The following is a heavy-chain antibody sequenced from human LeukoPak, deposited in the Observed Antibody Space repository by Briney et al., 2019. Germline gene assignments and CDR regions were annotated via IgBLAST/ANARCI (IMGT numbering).Heavy chain of an antibody. CDR3: ARDRVDTYYYGSGALWYFDY. CDR1: GGSISSGDYY. V-gene: IGHV4-30-4*01. J-gene: IGHJ4*02. D-gene: IGHD3-10*01. Sequence: PSGTLSLTCTVSGGSISSGDYYWSWIRQPPGKGLEWIGYIYYSGSTYYNPSLKSRVTISVDTSKNQFSLKLSSVTAADTAVYYCARDRVDTYYYGSGALWYFDYWGQGTLVTVSS. CDR2: IYYSGST.